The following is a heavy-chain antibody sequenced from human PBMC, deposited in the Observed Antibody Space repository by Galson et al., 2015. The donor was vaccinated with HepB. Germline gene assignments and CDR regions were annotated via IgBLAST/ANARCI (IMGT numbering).Heavy chain of an antibody. D-gene: IGHD4-17*01. CDR1: GFTFSSYW. CDR3: ARARGDGYGAPTSSVHGWYFDL. J-gene: IGHJ2*01. V-gene: IGHV3-7*03. CDR2: IKQDGSEK. Sequence: SLRLSCAASGFTFSSYWMSWVRQAPGKGLEWVANIKQDGSEKYYVDSVKGRFTISRDNAKNSLYLQMNSLRAEDTAVYYRARARGDGYGAPTSSVHGWYFDLWGRGTLVTVSS.